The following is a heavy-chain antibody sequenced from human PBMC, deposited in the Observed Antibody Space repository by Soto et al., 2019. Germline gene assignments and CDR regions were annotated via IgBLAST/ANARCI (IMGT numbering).Heavy chain of an antibody. CDR3: ARGFGYRYYYDSRAKGNEYYGMDV. D-gene: IGHD3-22*01. CDR2: IDPSDSYT. J-gene: IGHJ6*02. Sequence: PXESLMMSLNGSGYSITSYWISWVRQMPGKVREGMGSIDPSDSYTNYSPSFQGHVTISADKSISTAYLQWSSLKASATAMYYCARGFGYRYYYDSRAKGNEYYGMDVWGQGTKVTVSS. V-gene: IGHV5-10-1*01. CDR1: GYSITSYW.